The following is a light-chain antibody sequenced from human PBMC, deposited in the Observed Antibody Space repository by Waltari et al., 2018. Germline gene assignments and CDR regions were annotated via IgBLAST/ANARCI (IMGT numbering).Light chain of an antibody. V-gene: IGLV3-19*01. CDR1: TLRTPF. J-gene: IGLJ2*01. CDR2: DKN. Sequence: SSELTQDPSVSVALGQTVTITCQSVTLRTPFVSWYQQKPVQAPILVISDKNSRPSGIPDRFSGSTSGETASLTITGTQAEDEAAYYCSSRGSSDNQAVVFGGGTNLTVL. CDR3: SSRGSSDNQAVV.